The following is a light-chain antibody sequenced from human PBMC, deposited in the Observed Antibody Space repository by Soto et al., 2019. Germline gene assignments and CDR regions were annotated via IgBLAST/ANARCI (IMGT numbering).Light chain of an antibody. Sequence: QSALTQPASVSGSPGQSITISCTGTSSDVGGYNYVSWYQQHTGKAPKLMIYDVSNRPSGVSNRFSGSKSGNTASLTISGLQAEDEADYYCSSYTSSSTLAVVFGGGTKVTVL. CDR1: SSDVGGYNY. J-gene: IGLJ2*01. CDR2: DVS. CDR3: SSYTSSSTLAVV. V-gene: IGLV2-14*01.